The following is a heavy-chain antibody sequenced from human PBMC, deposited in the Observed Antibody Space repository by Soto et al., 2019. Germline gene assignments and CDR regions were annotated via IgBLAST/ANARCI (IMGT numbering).Heavy chain of an antibody. D-gene: IGHD6-6*01. J-gene: IGHJ6*02. V-gene: IGHV1-69*13. CDR1: GGTFSSYA. Sequence: ASVKVSCKASGGTFSSYAISWVRQAPGQGLEWMGGIIPIFGTANYAQKFQGRVTITADESTSTAYMELSSLRSEDTAVYYCARASIAARRGGWSDDVNYYYYGMDVWGQGTTVTVSS. CDR2: IIPIFGTA. CDR3: ARASIAARRGGWSDDVNYYYYGMDV.